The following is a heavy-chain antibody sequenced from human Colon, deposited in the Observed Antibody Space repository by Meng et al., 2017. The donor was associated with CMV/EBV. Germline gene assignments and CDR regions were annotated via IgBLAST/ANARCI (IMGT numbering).Heavy chain of an antibody. J-gene: IGHJ4*02. CDR2: SSSSGSTI. CDR1: GFTFSSYE. V-gene: IGHV3-48*03. Sequence: GGSLRLSCAASGFTFSSYEMNWVRQAPGKGLEWVSYSSSSGSTIYYADSVKGRFTISRDNAKNSLYLQMNSLRAEDTAVYYCARRTYYDFWSGYYEDYFDYWGQGTLVTVSS. CDR3: ARRTYYDFWSGYYEDYFDY. D-gene: IGHD3-3*01.